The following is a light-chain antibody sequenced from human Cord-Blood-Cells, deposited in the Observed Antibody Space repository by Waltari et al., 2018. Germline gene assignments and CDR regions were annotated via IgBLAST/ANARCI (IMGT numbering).Light chain of an antibody. V-gene: IGKV1-5*03. J-gene: IGKJ1*01. CDR3: QQYNSYS. CDR2: KAS. Sequence: DLQLTQSPSTLSASVGDRVTITCRASQSISSWLAWYQQKPGKAPKLLIYKASSLESGVPSRFIGSGSGTEFTLTISSLQPDDFATYYCQQYNSYSFGQGTKVEIK. CDR1: QSISSW.